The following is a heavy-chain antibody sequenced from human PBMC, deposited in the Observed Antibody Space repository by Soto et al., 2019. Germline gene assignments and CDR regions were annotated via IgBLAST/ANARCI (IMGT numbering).Heavy chain of an antibody. CDR2: ISYSGST. Sequence: QVQLQESGPGLVKPSQTLSLTCSISGASISSDDYYWSWFRQPPGKVLEWIGYISYSGSTYYNPSLKSRITISVDTSKTQFSLILSSVTAADTAVFYGAREVNNYYGMDVWGQGTTVTVSS. CDR1: GASISSDDYY. CDR3: AREVNNYYGMDV. J-gene: IGHJ6*02. V-gene: IGHV4-30-4*01.